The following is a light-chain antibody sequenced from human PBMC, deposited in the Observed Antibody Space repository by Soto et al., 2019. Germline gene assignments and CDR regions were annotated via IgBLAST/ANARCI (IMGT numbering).Light chain of an antibody. CDR3: QQRSNWLT. CDR1: QGVSSY. Sequence: EIVLTQSPATLSLSPGERATLSCRASQGVSSYLAWYQRKPGQAPRLLIYDASNRATGIPARFSGSGPGTDFTLTISSLEPEDFAVYYCQQRSNWLTFGGGTKVEIK. V-gene: IGKV3D-11*01. CDR2: DAS. J-gene: IGKJ4*01.